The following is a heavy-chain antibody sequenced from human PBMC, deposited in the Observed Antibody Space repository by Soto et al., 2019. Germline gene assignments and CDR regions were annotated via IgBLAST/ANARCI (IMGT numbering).Heavy chain of an antibody. J-gene: IGHJ4*02. CDR1: GYTLTELS. Sequence: ASVKVSCKVSGYTLTELSMHWVRQAPGKGLEWMGGFDPEDGETIYAQKFQGRVTMTENTSTDTAYMELSSLRSEDTAVYYRATTMTAGATVTTYYFDYWGQGTLVTVSS. CDR3: ATTMTAGATVTTYYFDY. D-gene: IGHD4-17*01. CDR2: FDPEDGET. V-gene: IGHV1-24*01.